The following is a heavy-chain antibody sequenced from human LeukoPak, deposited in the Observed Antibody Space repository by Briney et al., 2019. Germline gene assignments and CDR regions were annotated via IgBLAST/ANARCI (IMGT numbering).Heavy chain of an antibody. D-gene: IGHD5-24*01. CDR1: GGSISSYY. J-gene: IGHJ4*02. CDR3: ARAEMATTNFDY. V-gene: IGHV4-59*01. CDR2: IYYSGST. Sequence: SETLSLTCTVSGGSISSYYWSWIRQPPGKGLEWIGYIYYSGSTNYNPSLKSRVTISVDTSKNQFFLKLSSVTAADTAVYYCARAEMATTNFDYWGQGTLVTVSS.